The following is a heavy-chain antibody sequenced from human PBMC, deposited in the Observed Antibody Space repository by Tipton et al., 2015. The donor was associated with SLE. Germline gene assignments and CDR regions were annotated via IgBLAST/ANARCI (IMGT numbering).Heavy chain of an antibody. CDR1: GFIFSDYY. CDR3: ARGASGGGWYFDY. V-gene: IGHV3-11*01. D-gene: IGHD2-15*01. Sequence: SLRLSCSASGFIFSDYYISWIRQAPGKGLEWVSYISSSGTTTYSADSVQGRVTITRDNAKNSLFLEMNSLRAEDTAVYYCARGASGGGWYFDYWGQGPLVTVSS. J-gene: IGHJ4*02. CDR2: ISSSGTTT.